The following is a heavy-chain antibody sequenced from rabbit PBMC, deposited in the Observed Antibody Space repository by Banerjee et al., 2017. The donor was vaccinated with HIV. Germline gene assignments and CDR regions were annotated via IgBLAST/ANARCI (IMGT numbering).Heavy chain of an antibody. Sequence: QSLEESGGDLVKPGASLTLTCTASGFSFSSSYYMCWVRQAPGKGLEWIACIYADSSAGTQYATWANGRFTISKTSSTTVTLQMTSLTAADTATYFCARVTGYGSTSGHPTRLDLWGQGTLVTVS. CDR1: GFSFSSSYY. CDR2: IYADSSAGT. D-gene: IGHD1-1*01. J-gene: IGHJ3*01. CDR3: ARVTGYGSTSGHPTRLDL. V-gene: IGHV1S40*01.